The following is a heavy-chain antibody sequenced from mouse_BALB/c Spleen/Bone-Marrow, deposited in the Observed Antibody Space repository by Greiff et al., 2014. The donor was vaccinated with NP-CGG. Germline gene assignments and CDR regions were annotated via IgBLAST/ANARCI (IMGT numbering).Heavy chain of an antibody. CDR1: GFSLTSYG. V-gene: IGHV2-4-1*01. Sequence: VQLVESGPGLVQPSQSLSITCTVSGFSLTSYGVHWVRQSPGKSLEWLGVIWSGGSTDYNAAFISRLSISKDNSKSQVFFKMNSLQADDTAIYYCARNPPPYRLYAMDYWGQGTSVTVSS. J-gene: IGHJ4*01. CDR3: ARNPPPYRLYAMDY. D-gene: IGHD2-14*01. CDR2: IWSGGST.